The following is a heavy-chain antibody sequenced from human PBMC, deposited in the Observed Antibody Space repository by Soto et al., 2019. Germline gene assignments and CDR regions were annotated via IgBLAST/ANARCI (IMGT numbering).Heavy chain of an antibody. V-gene: IGHV3-53*01. Sequence: EVQLVESGGGLIQPGGSLRLSCAASGFTVSSNYMSWVRQAPGKGLEWVSVIYSGGSTYYADSVKGRFTISRDNSKNTLYLQMNSLRAEDTAVYYCARDRCGYSYGCYFDYWGQGTLVTASS. CDR3: ARDRCGYSYGCYFDY. CDR1: GFTVSSNY. J-gene: IGHJ4*02. D-gene: IGHD5-18*01. CDR2: IYSGGST.